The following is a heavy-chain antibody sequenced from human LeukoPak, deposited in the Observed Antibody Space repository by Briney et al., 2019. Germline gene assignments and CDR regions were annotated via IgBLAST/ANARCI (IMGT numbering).Heavy chain of an antibody. CDR1: GGSFSGYY. CDR3: ARAPRSSGWNY. CDR2: ITHSGST. D-gene: IGHD6-19*01. V-gene: IGHV4-34*01. J-gene: IGHJ4*02. Sequence: SETLSLTCAVYGGSFSGYYWSWMRQPPGKGLEWIGEITHSGSTNYNPSLKSRLTISVDTSKNQFSLKLSSVTAADTAVYYCARAPRSSGWNYWGQGTLVTVSS.